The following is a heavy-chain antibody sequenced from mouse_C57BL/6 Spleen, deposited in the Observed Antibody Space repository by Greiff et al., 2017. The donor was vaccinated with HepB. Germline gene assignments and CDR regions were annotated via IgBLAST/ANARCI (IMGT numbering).Heavy chain of an antibody. J-gene: IGHJ1*03. CDR1: GYTFTSYT. CDR2: INPSSGYT. CDR3: ARGEGYGNPSWAFDV. D-gene: IGHD2-1*01. V-gene: IGHV1-4*01. Sequence: QVQLKESGAELARPGASVKMSCKASGYTFTSYTMHWVKQRPGQGLEWIGYINPSSGYTKYNQKFKDKATSTADKSSSTAYMQLSSLTSEDSAVYYGARGEGYGNPSWAFDVWGTGTTVTVSS.